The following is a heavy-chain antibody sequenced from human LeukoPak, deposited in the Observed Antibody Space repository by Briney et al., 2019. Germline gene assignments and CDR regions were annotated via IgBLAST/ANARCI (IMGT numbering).Heavy chain of an antibody. V-gene: IGHV4-59*01. CDR3: ARDAVAGITGFDY. CDR2: IYYSGST. Sequence: SETLSVTCTVSGGSISSYYWSWIRQPPGKGLEWIGYIYYSGSTNYNPSLKSRVTISVDTSKNQFSLKLSSVTAADTAVYYCARDAVAGITGFDYWGQGTLLTVSS. CDR1: GGSISSYY. D-gene: IGHD6-19*01. J-gene: IGHJ4*02.